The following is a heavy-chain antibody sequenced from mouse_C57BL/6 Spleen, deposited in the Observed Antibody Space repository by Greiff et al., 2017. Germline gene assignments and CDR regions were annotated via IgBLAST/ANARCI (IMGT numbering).Heavy chain of an antibody. CDR2: IDPSDIYT. CDR3: ARMGNYYYFDY. D-gene: IGHD1-1*02. J-gene: IGHJ2*01. CDR1: GYTFTSYW. V-gene: IGHV1-59*01. Sequence: QVQLQQPGAELVRPGTSVKLSCKASGYTFTSYWMHWVKQSPGQGLEWIGVIDPSDIYTNYNQKFKGKATLTVDTSSSTAYMQLSSLTTEDSAVYYCARMGNYYYFDYWGQGTTLTVSS.